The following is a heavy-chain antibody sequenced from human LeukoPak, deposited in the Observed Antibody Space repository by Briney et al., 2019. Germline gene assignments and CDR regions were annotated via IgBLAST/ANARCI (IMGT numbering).Heavy chain of an antibody. V-gene: IGHV1-8*03. CDR1: GYTFTSYD. CDR3: ARGPSLDTARSYYYYYYMDV. Sequence: SVKVSCKASGYTFTSYDINWVRQATGQGLEWMGWMNPNSGNTGYAQKFQGRVTITRNTSISTAYMELSSLRSEDTAVYYCARGPSLDTARSYYYYYYMDVWGKGTTVTVSS. J-gene: IGHJ6*03. D-gene: IGHD5-18*01. CDR2: MNPNSGNT.